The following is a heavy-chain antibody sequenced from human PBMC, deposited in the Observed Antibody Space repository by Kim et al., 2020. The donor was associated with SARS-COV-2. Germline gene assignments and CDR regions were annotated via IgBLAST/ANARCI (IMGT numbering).Heavy chain of an antibody. CDR2: INSDGSST. CDR3: ARVAHITMVRGVKYYYYGMDV. V-gene: IGHV3-74*01. D-gene: IGHD3-10*01. J-gene: IGHJ6*02. Sequence: GGSLRLSCAASGFTFSSYWMHWVRQAPGKGLVWVSRINSDGSSTSYADSVKGRFTISRDNAKNTLYLQMNSLRAEDTAVYYCARVAHITMVRGVKYYYYGMDVWGQGTTVTVSS. CDR1: GFTFSSYW.